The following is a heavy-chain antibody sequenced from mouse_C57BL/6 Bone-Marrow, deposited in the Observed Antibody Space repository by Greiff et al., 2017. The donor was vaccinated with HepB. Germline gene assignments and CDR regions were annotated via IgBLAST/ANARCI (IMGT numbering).Heavy chain of an antibody. CDR2: ISYDGSN. V-gene: IGHV3-6*01. CDR1: GYSITSGYY. CDR3: ARGGTYDYDLAY. D-gene: IGHD2-4*01. Sequence: EVQLQESGPGLVKPSQSLSLTCSVTGYSITSGYYWNWIRQFPGNKLEWMGYISYDGSNNYNPSLKNRISITRDTSKNQFFLKLNSVTTEDTATYYCARGGTYDYDLAYGGQGTLVTVSA. J-gene: IGHJ3*01.